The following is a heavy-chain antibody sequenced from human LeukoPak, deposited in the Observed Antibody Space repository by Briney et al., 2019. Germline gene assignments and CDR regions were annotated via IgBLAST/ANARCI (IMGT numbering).Heavy chain of an antibody. Sequence: SVKVSCKASGGTCRRYAISWVRQPPGQGVEWMGGIIPMFGVANYAQKFQGRVTITADESTSTAYMELSSRRSEDTAVYYCARDRPYTGGWRGFDYWGQGSLVTVSS. CDR2: IIPMFGVA. CDR1: GGTCRRYA. V-gene: IGHV1-69*13. D-gene: IGHD6-19*01. J-gene: IGHJ4*02. CDR3: ARDRPYTGGWRGFDY.